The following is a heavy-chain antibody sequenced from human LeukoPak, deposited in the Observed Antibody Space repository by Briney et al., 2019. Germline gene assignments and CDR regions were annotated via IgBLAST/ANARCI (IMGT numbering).Heavy chain of an antibody. CDR2: INHSGST. Sequence: SETLSLTCAVYGGSFSGYYWSWIRQPPGKGLEWIGEINHSGSTNYNPPLKSRVTISVDTSKNQFSLKLSSVTAADTAVYYCARGFPFLGYWGEGTLVTVSS. CDR1: GGSFSGYY. D-gene: IGHD7-27*01. CDR3: ARGFPFLGY. V-gene: IGHV4-34*01. J-gene: IGHJ4*02.